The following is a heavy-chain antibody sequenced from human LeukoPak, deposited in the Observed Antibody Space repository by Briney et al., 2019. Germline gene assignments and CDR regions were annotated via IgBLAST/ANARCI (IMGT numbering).Heavy chain of an antibody. J-gene: IGHJ6*04. CDR2: IIPIFGTA. Sequence: SVKVSCKASGGTFSSYAISWVRQAPGQGLEWMGGIIPIFGTANYAQKLQGRVTMTTDTSTSTAYMELRSLRSDDTAVYYCARSGSPAFPIRMDVWGKGTTVTVSS. CDR3: ARSGSPAFPIRMDV. D-gene: IGHD2/OR15-2a*01. CDR1: GGTFSSYA. V-gene: IGHV1-69*05.